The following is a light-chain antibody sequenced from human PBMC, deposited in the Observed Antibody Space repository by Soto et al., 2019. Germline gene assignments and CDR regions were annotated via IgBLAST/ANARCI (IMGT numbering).Light chain of an antibody. V-gene: IGLV1-40*01. CDR2: GNS. Sequence: QPVLTQPPSVSRAPGQRVTISCTGSSSDIGAGYDVHWYQQLPGTAPKLLIYGNSNRPSGVPDRFSGSKSGTSASLAITGLQAEDEADYYCQSYDSSLSRVFGGGTQLTVL. J-gene: IGLJ2*01. CDR3: QSYDSSLSRV. CDR1: SSDIGAGYD.